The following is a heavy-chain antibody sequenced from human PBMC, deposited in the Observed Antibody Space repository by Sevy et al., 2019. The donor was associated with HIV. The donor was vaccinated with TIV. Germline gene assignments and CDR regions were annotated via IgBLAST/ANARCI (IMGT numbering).Heavy chain of an antibody. D-gene: IGHD3-22*01. Sequence: ASVKVSCKASGYTFTGYSMHWVRQAPGQGLEWMGCINPNSGGTNYAQKFQGRVTMTRDTSISTAYMELSSLRSDDTAVYYCARVWNSDYYDSTDPNWFDPWGQGTLVTVSS. CDR1: GYTFTGYS. V-gene: IGHV1-2*02. J-gene: IGHJ5*02. CDR2: INPNSGGT. CDR3: ARVWNSDYYDSTDPNWFDP.